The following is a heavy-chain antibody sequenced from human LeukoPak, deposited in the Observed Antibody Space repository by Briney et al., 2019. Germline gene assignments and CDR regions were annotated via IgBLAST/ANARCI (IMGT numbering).Heavy chain of an antibody. CDR3: ARAKLDSRSWLNYYYYGMDV. CDR2: IIPIFGTA. D-gene: IGHD6-13*01. Sequence: SVKVSCKASGGTFSSYAISWVRQAPGQGLEWMGGIIPIFGTANYAQKFQGRVTITADESTSTAYMELSSLRSEDTAVYYCARAKLDSRSWLNYYYYGMDVWGQGTTVTVSS. CDR1: GGTFSSYA. J-gene: IGHJ6*02. V-gene: IGHV1-69*01.